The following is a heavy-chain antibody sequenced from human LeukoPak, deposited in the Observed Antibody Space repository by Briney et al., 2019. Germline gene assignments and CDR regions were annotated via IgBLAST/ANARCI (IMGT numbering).Heavy chain of an antibody. CDR1: GFTFSSYA. CDR2: ISGSGGST. D-gene: IGHD3-16*01. J-gene: IGHJ6*03. V-gene: IGHV3-23*01. Sequence: GGSLRLSCAASGFTFSSYAMSWVRQAPGKGLEWVSAISGSGGSTYYADSVKGRITISRDNSKNTLYLQMNSLRAEDTAVYYCAKRRGGSYYMDVWGKGTTVTVSS. CDR3: AKRRGGSYYMDV.